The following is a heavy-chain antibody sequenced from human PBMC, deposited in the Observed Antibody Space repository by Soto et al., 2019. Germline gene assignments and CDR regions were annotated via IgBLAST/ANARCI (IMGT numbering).Heavy chain of an antibody. CDR3: ARLRDIVVVPAASYYYYYGMDV. D-gene: IGHD2-2*01. Sequence: RESLKISCKGSGYSFTSYWISWVRQMPGKGLEWMGRIDPSDSYTNYSPSFQGHVTISADKSISTAYLQWSSLKASDTAMYYCARLRDIVVVPAASYYYYYGMDVWGQGTTVSVSS. V-gene: IGHV5-10-1*01. CDR2: IDPSDSYT. CDR1: GYSFTSYW. J-gene: IGHJ6*02.